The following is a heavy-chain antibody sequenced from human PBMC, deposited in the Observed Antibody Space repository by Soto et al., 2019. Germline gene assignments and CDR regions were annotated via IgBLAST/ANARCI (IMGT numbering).Heavy chain of an antibody. Sequence: EVQLVETGGGLIQPGGSLRLSCAASGFTVSSNYMSWVRQAPGKGLEWVSVIYSGGSTYYADSVKGRFTISRDNSKNTLYLQMNSLRDEDTAVYYCARPLLFGVDYYYGMDVWGQATTVTVS. V-gene: IGHV3-53*02. D-gene: IGHD3-10*01. J-gene: IGHJ6*02. CDR2: IYSGGST. CDR1: GFTVSSNY. CDR3: ARPLLFGVDYYYGMDV.